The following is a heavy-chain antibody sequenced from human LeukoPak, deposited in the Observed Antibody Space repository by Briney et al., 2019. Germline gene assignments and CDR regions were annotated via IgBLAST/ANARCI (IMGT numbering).Heavy chain of an antibody. J-gene: IGHJ4*02. CDR2: IGPSGVRT. CDR3: AKAPVTTCRGAFCYPFDC. V-gene: IGHV3-23*01. CDR1: GFTFSIHG. D-gene: IGHD2-15*01. Sequence: GGTLTLSCAASGFTFSIHGMNWVRQAPGKGQEWVSGIGPSGVRTYYADSVKGRFTISRDNYKSTLNLQMNSLRAEDTAVYYYAKAPVTTCRGAFCYPFDCWGLGTLVTVSS.